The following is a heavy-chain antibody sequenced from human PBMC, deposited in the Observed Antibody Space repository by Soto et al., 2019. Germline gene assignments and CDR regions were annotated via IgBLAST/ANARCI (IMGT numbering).Heavy chain of an antibody. J-gene: IGHJ3*02. V-gene: IGHV3-15*01. D-gene: IGHD5-12*01. Sequence: GGSLRLSCAASGFTFSNAWMSWVRQAPGKGLEWVGRIKSKTDGGTTDYAAPVKGRFTISRDDSKNTLYLQMNGLKTEDTAVYYCTTDEEYGYRPYAFDIWGQGTMVTVSS. CDR1: GFTFSNAW. CDR2: IKSKTDGGTT. CDR3: TTDEEYGYRPYAFDI.